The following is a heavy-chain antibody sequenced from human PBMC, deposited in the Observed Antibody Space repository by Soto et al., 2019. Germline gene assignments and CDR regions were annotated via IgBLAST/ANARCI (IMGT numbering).Heavy chain of an antibody. CDR2: MYFGGSF. V-gene: IGHV4-59*08. CDR3: ARSYYDSLGFTVGP. Sequence: SETLSLTCTVSGGSMISYYWSWIRQPPGRGLEWIGFMYFGGSFNYNPSLAGRVTISVETSKNQFSMKMTSVTAADTAVYYCARSYYDSLGFTVGPWGQGTLVTV. CDR1: GGSMISYY. D-gene: IGHD3-22*01. J-gene: IGHJ5*02.